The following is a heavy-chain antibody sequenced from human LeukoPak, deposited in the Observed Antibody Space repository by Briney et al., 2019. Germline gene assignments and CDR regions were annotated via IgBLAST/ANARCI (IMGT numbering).Heavy chain of an antibody. CDR3: AREGGLENWFDP. Sequence: GGSLRLSCAASGFTFSSYSMNWVRQAPGKGLEWVSSISSSSSYIYYADSVKGRFTVSRDNAKNSLYLQMNSLRAEDTAVYYCAREGGLENWFDPWGQGTLVTVSS. V-gene: IGHV3-21*01. CDR1: GFTFSSYS. CDR2: ISSSSSYI. D-gene: IGHD1-1*01. J-gene: IGHJ5*02.